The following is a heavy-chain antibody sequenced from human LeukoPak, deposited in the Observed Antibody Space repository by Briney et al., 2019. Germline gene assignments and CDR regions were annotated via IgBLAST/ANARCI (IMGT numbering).Heavy chain of an antibody. D-gene: IGHD5-12*01. CDR2: IYTSGST. CDR1: GGSISSGSYY. Sequence: PSETLSLTCTVSGGSISSGSYYWSWIRQPAGKGLEWIGRIYTSGSTNYNPSLKSRVTISVDTSKNQFSLKLSSVTAADTAVYYCARAGYSGYDRNWFDPWGQGTLVTVSS. CDR3: ARAGYSGYDRNWFDP. V-gene: IGHV4-61*02. J-gene: IGHJ5*02.